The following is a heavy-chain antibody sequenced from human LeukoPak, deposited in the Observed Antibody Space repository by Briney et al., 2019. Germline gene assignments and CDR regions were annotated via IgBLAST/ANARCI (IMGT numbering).Heavy chain of an antibody. Sequence: PSETLSLTCTVSGGSINNSSSYWDWIRQPPGKGLEWIGSIYYSGNTYYNPSLKSRVTISVDTSKNEFSLRLSSVTAADTAVYYCARDFWFRVRGNYYGMDVWGKETTVTVSS. D-gene: IGHD3-10*01. CDR3: ARDFWFRVRGNYYGMDV. CDR2: IYYSGNT. V-gene: IGHV4-39*07. CDR1: GGSINNSSSY. J-gene: IGHJ6*04.